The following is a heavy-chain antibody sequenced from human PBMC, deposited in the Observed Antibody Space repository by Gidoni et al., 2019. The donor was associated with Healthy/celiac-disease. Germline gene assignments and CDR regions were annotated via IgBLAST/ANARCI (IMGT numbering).Heavy chain of an antibody. V-gene: IGHV4-39*01. J-gene: IGHJ5*02. CDR1: GGSISSSSYY. Sequence: QLQLQESGPGLVKPSATLSLTCTVSGGSISSSSYYWGWIRQPPGKGLEWIGSIYYSGSTYYNPSLKSRVTISVDTSKNQFSLKLSSVTAADTAVYYCARHGAGRMNWFDPWGQGTLVTVSS. D-gene: IGHD2-15*01. CDR2: IYYSGST. CDR3: ARHGAGRMNWFDP.